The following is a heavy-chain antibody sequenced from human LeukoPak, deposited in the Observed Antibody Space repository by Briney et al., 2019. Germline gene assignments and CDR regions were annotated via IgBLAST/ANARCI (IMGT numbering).Heavy chain of an antibody. CDR2: IYYSGST. V-gene: IGHV4-31*03. Sequence: SQTLSLTCTVSGGSISSGGYYWSWIRQHPGKGLEWIGYIYYSGSTYCNPSLKSRVTISVDTSKNQFSLKLSSVTAADTAVYYCARDRRILRSAVAGTVGFDYWGQGTLVTVSS. CDR3: ARDRRILRSAVAGTVGFDY. CDR1: GGSISSGGYY. J-gene: IGHJ4*02. D-gene: IGHD6-19*01.